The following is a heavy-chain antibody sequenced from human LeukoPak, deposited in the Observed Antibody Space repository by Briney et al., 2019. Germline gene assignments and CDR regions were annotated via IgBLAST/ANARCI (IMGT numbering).Heavy chain of an antibody. CDR3: ARDSRPSLYSSSWFDY. CDR2: IYHSGST. V-gene: IGHV4-4*02. Sequence: SETLSLTCAVSGGSISSSNWWSWVRQPPGKGLEWIGEIYHSGSTNYNPSLKSRVTISVDKSKDQFSLKLSSVTAADTAVYYYARDSRPSLYSSSWFDYWGQGTLVTVSS. J-gene: IGHJ4*02. CDR1: GGSISSSNW. D-gene: IGHD6-13*01.